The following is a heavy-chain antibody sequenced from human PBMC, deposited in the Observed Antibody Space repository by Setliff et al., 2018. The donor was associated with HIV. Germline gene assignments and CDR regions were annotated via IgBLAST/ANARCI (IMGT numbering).Heavy chain of an antibody. Sequence: KPSETLSLTCTVSGDSIRGYYWSWIRQPPGKGLEWMGYVFYTGFAAYNPSLKSRLTISVDTSKNQSSLRLSSVTAADTAVFFCARHLYWNPDAFDIWGQGTMVTVSS. CDR3: ARHLYWNPDAFDI. V-gene: IGHV4-59*08. J-gene: IGHJ3*02. CDR2: VFYTGFA. D-gene: IGHD1-1*01. CDR1: GDSIRGYY.